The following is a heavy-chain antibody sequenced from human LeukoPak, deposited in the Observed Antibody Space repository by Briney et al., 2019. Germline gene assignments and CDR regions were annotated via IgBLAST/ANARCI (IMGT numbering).Heavy chain of an antibody. CDR3: ARAYYYGSGTNDF. D-gene: IGHD3-10*01. J-gene: IGHJ4*02. CDR1: GGTFSSYA. CDR2: INPNSGDT. Sequence: GASVKVSCKASGGTFSSYAISWVRQAPGQGLEWMGWINPNSGDTNYAQKFQGRVTMTRDTSITTAYMELSRLRSDDTAVYYCARAYYYGSGTNDFWGQGTLVTVSS. V-gene: IGHV1-2*02.